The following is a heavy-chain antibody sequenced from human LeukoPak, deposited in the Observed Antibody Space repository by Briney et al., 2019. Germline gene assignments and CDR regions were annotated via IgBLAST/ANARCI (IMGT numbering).Heavy chain of an antibody. J-gene: IGHJ5*02. V-gene: IGHV4-30-4*01. CDR2: IYYSGST. CDR1: GGSISSGDYC. D-gene: IGHD3-10*01. Sequence: PSETLSLTCTVSGGSISSGDYCWSWIRQPPGKGLEWIGYIYYSGSTYYNPSLKSRVTISVDTSKNQFSLKLSSVTAADTAVYYCARGRGDYGSGTFTLGFDPWGQGTLVTVSS. CDR3: ARGRGDYGSGTFTLGFDP.